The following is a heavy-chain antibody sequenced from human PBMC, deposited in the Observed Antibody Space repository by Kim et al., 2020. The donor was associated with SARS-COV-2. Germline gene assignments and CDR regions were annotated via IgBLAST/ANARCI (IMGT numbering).Heavy chain of an antibody. D-gene: IGHD6-19*01. V-gene: IGHV3-9*01. J-gene: IGHJ5*02. CDR3: AKGGLGGTENNWFDP. Sequence: DTVKGRYTIARDNAKNSLYLQKNSLRGEDTAFYFCAKGGLGGTENNWFDPWGQGTLVTVSS.